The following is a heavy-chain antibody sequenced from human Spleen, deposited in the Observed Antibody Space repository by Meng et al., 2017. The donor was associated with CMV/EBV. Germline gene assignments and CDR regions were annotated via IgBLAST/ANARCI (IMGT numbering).Heavy chain of an antibody. CDR3: ARDQYYDFPYGMDV. D-gene: IGHD3-3*01. CDR2: ISSSSSTI. CDR1: GFTFRNYS. V-gene: IGHV3-48*04. J-gene: IGHJ6*02. Sequence: GESLKISCAASGFTFRNYSMNWVRQAPGKGLEWVSYISSSSSTIYYADSVKGRFTISRDNTKNSLYLQMNSLRAEDTAVYYCARDQYYDFPYGMDVWGQGTTVTVSS.